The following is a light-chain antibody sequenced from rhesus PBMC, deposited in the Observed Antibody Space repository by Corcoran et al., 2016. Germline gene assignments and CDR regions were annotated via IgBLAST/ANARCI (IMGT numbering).Light chain of an antibody. V-gene: IGKV3-35*01. CDR2: DTS. CDR1: QSVNYN. Sequence: EIVMTQSPATLSLSPGDRATLSCRASQSVNYNLAWYHQKPGQAPKLLIYDTSNRASGLPDRFSGSGSGTYFTLTISGLEPEDVGVYFCQQESTWPLTFGGGTRVDI. CDR3: QQESTWPLT. J-gene: IGKJ4*01.